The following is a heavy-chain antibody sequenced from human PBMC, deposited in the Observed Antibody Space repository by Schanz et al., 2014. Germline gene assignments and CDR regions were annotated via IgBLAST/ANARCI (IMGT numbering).Heavy chain of an antibody. J-gene: IGHJ4*02. Sequence: QVQLVESGGGLVKPGGSLRLSCAASGFTFSDYYMSWIRQAPGKGLEWVAVISYDGSNKYYADSVKGRFTISRDNAKNTLYLQMNSLRAEDTAVYYCARDRRYCSGGSCLTFDYWGQGTLVTVSS. CDR3: ARDRRYCSGGSCLTFDY. V-gene: IGHV3-30-3*01. CDR2: ISYDGSNK. D-gene: IGHD2-15*01. CDR1: GFTFSDYY.